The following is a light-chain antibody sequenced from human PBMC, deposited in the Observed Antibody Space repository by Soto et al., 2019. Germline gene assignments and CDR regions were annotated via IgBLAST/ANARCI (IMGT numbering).Light chain of an antibody. V-gene: IGKV1-33*01. CDR2: DAS. J-gene: IGKJ5*01. CDR3: QRYDSLPPT. Sequence: DFQMTQSPSSLSAAVGDRVTITCQASHDIKKYLNWYQEKTGKAPQLLIYDASNLQTGGPSRFSASGSGTHFTLAISCLQPADIDTYYCQRYDSLPPTFGHETRLDIK. CDR1: HDIKKY.